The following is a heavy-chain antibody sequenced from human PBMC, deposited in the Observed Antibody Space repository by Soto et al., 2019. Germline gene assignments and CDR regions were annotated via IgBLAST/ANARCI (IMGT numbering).Heavy chain of an antibody. V-gene: IGHV3-7*03. CDR2: IKQDGSEK. J-gene: IGHJ5*02. CDR1: GFTFSSYW. CDR3: ARDYSFAYYYGSGTPYNWFDP. D-gene: IGHD3-10*01. Sequence: VGSLRLSCAASGFTFSSYWMSWVRQAPGKGLEWVANIKQDGSEKYYVDSVKGRFTISRDNAKNSLYLQMNSLRAEDTAVYYCARDYSFAYYYGSGTPYNWFDPWGQGTLVTVSS.